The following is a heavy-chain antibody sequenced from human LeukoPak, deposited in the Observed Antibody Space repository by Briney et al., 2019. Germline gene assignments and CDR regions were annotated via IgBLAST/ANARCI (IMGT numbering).Heavy chain of an antibody. CDR3: VKDRDWNDDDDAFDI. CDR1: GFTFNTYG. D-gene: IGHD1-1*01. CDR2: ISGSGGST. Sequence: GGSLRLSCTASGFTFNTYGMTWVRQAPGKGLEWVSAISGSGGSTYYADSVKGRLTISRDNFKNTLYLQMNSLRAEDTAVYYCVKDRDWNDDDDAFDIWGQGTMVTVSS. V-gene: IGHV3-23*01. J-gene: IGHJ3*02.